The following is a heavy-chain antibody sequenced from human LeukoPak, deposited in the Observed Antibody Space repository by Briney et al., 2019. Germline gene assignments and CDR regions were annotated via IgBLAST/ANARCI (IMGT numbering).Heavy chain of an antibody. V-gene: IGHV1-18*01. CDR2: ISAYNGNT. CDR1: GYTFTSYG. Sequence: GASVKVSCKASGYTFTSYGISWVRQAPGQGLEWMGWISAYNGNTNYAQKLQGRVTMTTDTSTSTAYMELRSLRSDDTAVYYCAREALGYCSGGSCYSGGYFDYWGQGTLVTVSS. D-gene: IGHD2-15*01. J-gene: IGHJ4*02. CDR3: AREALGYCSGGSCYSGGYFDY.